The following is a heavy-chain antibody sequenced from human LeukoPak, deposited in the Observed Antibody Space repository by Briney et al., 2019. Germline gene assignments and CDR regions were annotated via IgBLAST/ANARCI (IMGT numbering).Heavy chain of an antibody. D-gene: IGHD5-18*01. CDR2: ISSSGSTI. J-gene: IGHJ4*02. V-gene: IGHV3-11*01. CDR3: ARSERYSYGYWDY. CDR1: GGSFSGYY. Sequence: LSLTCAVYGGSFSGYYWSWIRQAPGKGLEWVSYISSSGSTIYYADSVKGRFTISRDNAKNSLYLQMNSLRAEDTAVYYCARSERYSYGYWDYWGQGTLVTVSS.